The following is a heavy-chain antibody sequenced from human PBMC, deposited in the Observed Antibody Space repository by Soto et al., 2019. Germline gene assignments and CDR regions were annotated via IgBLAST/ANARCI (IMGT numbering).Heavy chain of an antibody. Sequence: GGSLRLSCAASGFTFSSYGMHWVRQAPGKGLEWVAVISYDGSNKYYADSVKGRFTISRDNSKNTLYLQMNSLRAEDTAVYYCAKERTPTVTYGMDVWGQGTTVTVSS. V-gene: IGHV3-30*18. D-gene: IGHD4-4*01. J-gene: IGHJ6*02. CDR3: AKERTPTVTYGMDV. CDR1: GFTFSSYG. CDR2: ISYDGSNK.